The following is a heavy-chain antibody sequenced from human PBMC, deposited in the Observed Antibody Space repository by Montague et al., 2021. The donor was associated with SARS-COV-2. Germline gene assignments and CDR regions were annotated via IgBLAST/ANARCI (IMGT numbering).Heavy chain of an antibody. CDR3: VRSQYYHGSSGYYEGSSGGLQH. CDR2: ISSDGSNK. CDR1: GFSFSDYA. J-gene: IGHJ1*01. V-gene: IGHV3-30-3*01. Sequence: SLRLSCAASGFSFSDYALHWVRQAPGKGLEWVAVISSDGSNKYYADSVKGRFSISRDNSKNTLYLQMNSLRLEDTAVYYCVRSQYYHGSSGYYEGSSGGLQHWGQGTLVTVSS. D-gene: IGHD3-22*01.